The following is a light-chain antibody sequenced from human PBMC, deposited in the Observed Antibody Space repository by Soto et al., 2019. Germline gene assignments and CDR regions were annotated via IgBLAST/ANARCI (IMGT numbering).Light chain of an antibody. V-gene: IGKV1-5*01. J-gene: IGKJ5*01. CDR3: QQYNSYSIT. CDR2: AAS. CDR1: QSIGGY. Sequence: DIQMTQSPSSLSASVGDRVTITCRASQSIGGYLTWYQQLPGKAPKLLIFAASGLQSGVPSRFSGSGSGTEFTLTISSLQPDDFATYYCQQYNSYSITFGQGRLLAVK.